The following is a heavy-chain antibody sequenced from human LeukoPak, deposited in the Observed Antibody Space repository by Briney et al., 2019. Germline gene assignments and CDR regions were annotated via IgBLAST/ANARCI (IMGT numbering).Heavy chain of an antibody. Sequence: QSGRSLRLSCAASGFTFDDYAVHWVRQVPGKGLEWVSGISWNSGTIGYADSVKGRFTISRDNAKNSLYLQMNSLRAEDTAMYYCARTNYFFDSWGQGTLVTVSS. CDR1: GFTFDDYA. CDR2: ISWNSGTI. V-gene: IGHV3-9*01. J-gene: IGHJ4*02. CDR3: ARTNYFFDS.